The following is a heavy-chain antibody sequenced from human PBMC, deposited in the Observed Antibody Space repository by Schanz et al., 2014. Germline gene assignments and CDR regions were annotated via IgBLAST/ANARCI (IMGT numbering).Heavy chain of an antibody. V-gene: IGHV4-59*04. CDR2: IYYSGST. D-gene: IGHD3-10*01. CDR1: GGSISTYY. Sequence: QVQLQESGPGLVKPSETLSLTCTVSGGSISTYYWSWIRQSPGKGLEWIGYIYYSGSTYYNPSLKSRVTISVDTSKNQFSLILPSVTAADTAVYYCELITLDRGVRNDYWGQGTLVTVSS. J-gene: IGHJ4*02. CDR3: ELITLDRGVRNDY.